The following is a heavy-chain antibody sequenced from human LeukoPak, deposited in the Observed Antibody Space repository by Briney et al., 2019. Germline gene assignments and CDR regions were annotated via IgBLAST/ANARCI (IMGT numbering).Heavy chain of an antibody. CDR1: GFTFSSYA. CDR3: AKQGRDWLRDYYYYMDV. CDR2: IGGRGGST. J-gene: IGHJ6*03. V-gene: IGHV3-23*01. Sequence: GGPLRLSCAASGFTFSSYAMSWVRQAPGKGLEWVSTIGGRGGSTYYADSVKGRFTISRDNSKNTLYLQMNSLRAEDTAVYYCAKQGRDWLRDYYYYMDVWGKGTTVTISS. D-gene: IGHD3-9*01.